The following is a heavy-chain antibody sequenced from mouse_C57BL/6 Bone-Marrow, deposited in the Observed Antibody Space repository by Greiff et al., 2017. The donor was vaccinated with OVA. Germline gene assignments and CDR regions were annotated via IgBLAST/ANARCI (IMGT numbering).Heavy chain of an antibody. CDR3: VRDRDSNYSAWFAY. Sequence: EVKVVESGGGLVQPKGSLKLSCAASGFTFNTYAMHWVRQAPGKGLEWVARIRSKSSNYATYYADSVKDRFTISRDDSQSMLYLQMNNLKTEDTAMYYCVRDRDSNYSAWFAYWGQGTLVTVSA. D-gene: IGHD2-5*01. V-gene: IGHV10-3*01. CDR2: IRSKSSNYAT. J-gene: IGHJ3*01. CDR1: GFTFNTYA.